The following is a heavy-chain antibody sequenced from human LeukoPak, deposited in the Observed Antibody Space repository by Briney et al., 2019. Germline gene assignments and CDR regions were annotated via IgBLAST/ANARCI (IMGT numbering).Heavy chain of an antibody. CDR1: GYTFTGYY. CDR3: ARGHGMATTNFDY. Sequence: GASVKVSCKASGYTFTGYYTHWVRQAPGQGLEWMGWINPNSGGTNYAQKFQGRVTMTRDTSISTAYMELSRLRSDDTAVYYCARGHGMATTNFDYWGQGTLVTVSS. V-gene: IGHV1-2*02. J-gene: IGHJ4*02. D-gene: IGHD5-24*01. CDR2: INPNSGGT.